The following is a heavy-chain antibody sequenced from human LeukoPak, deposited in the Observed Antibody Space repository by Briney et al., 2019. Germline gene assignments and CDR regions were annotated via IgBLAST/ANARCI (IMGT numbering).Heavy chain of an antibody. V-gene: IGHV3-74*01. D-gene: IGHD2-15*01. CDR2: IKSDGSST. CDR3: ARGVTYCSGGSCYGNWFDP. J-gene: IGHJ5*02. Sequence: GGSLRLSCAASGFTFNSYLMHWVRQAPGTGLVWVSRIKSDGSSTTYTDSVKGRFTISRDNAKNTLYLQMNSLRAEETTVYYYARGVTYCSGGSCYGNWFDPWGQGTLVTVSS. CDR1: GFTFNSYL.